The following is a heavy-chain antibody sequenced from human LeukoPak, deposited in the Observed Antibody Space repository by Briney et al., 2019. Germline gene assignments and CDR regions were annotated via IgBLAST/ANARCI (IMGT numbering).Heavy chain of an antibody. D-gene: IGHD3-10*01. CDR3: ARSITMVRGVFDY. V-gene: IGHV5-51*01. CDR2: IYPGDSDT. Sequence: KHGESLKISCKASGYIFSNYWIAWVRQMPGKGLEWMGIIYPGDSDTRYSPSFQVQVTISADKSISTAYLQWSILKASDTAMYYCARSITMVRGVFDYWGQGTLVTVSS. J-gene: IGHJ4*02. CDR1: GYIFSNYW.